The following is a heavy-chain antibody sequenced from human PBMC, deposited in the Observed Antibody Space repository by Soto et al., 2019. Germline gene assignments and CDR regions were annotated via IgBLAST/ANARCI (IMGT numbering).Heavy chain of an antibody. D-gene: IGHD5-12*01. CDR2: SFYTGST. Sequence: PSETLSLTCSVSGGTINSGDYYWSWIRQPPGKGLEWIGSSFYTGSTYYSTSLKSRASMSMDTAKQLFSLRLRSLTAADTAVYFFAGVKATLYRHYSFDYWGQGTPVTVSS. CDR3: AGVKATLYRHYSFDY. CDR1: GGTINSGDYY. J-gene: IGHJ4*02. V-gene: IGHV4-30-4*01.